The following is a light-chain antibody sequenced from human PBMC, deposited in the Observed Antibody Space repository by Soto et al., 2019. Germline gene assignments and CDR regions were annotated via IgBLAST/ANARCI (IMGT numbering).Light chain of an antibody. J-gene: IGLJ2*01. CDR3: SSYTSSSTYVI. CDR2: DVG. Sequence: QSALTQPASVSGSPGQSITISCTGTSSDVGGYNYVSWYQQHPGQAPKLMIYDVGNRPSGVSNRFSGSKSGNTASLTISGLQAEDEADYYCSSYTSSSTYVIFGGGTKLTVL. V-gene: IGLV2-14*03. CDR1: SSDVGGYNY.